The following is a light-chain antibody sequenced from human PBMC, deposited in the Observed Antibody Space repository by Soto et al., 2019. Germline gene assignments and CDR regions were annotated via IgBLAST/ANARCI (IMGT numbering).Light chain of an antibody. V-gene: IGKV3-15*01. CDR1: QSVSSY. CDR2: GAS. J-gene: IGKJ4*01. Sequence: EIVMTQSPATLSLSPGERATLSCRASQSVSSYLAWYQKKPGQPPRLLIYGASTRATGIPVRFCGSGSETELTLTISSLQPEDFAAYYCQQYNNWPMLTFGGGTKVDIK. CDR3: QQYNNWPMLT.